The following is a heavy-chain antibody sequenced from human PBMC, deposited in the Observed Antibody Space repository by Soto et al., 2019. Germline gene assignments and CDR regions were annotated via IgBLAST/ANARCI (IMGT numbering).Heavy chain of an antibody. CDR2: IYPGDSDT. Sequence: EVQLVQSGAEVKKPGESLKISCKGSGYSLTSYWIGWVRQMPGKGLEWMGIIYPGDSDTRYSPSFQGQVTISADKSISTAYLQWSSLKASDTAMYYCARRAYYYDSSGYYHDYWGQGTLVTVSS. D-gene: IGHD3-22*01. CDR3: ARRAYYYDSSGYYHDY. J-gene: IGHJ4*02. V-gene: IGHV5-51*01. CDR1: GYSLTSYW.